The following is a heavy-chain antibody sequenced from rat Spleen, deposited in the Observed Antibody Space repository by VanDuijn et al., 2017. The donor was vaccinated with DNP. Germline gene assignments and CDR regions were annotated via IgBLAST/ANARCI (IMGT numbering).Heavy chain of an antibody. D-gene: IGHD1-12*01. CDR1: GFNFSNYG. CDR2: ISYDGSST. V-gene: IGHV5-29*01. CDR3: TRHRTIMPYYYAMDA. Sequence: EVQLVESGGGLVQPGRSLKLSCAASGFNFSNYGMAWVRQAPTQGLEWVASISYDGSSTYYRDSVKSRFTISRANAKSTLYLQMDSLRSEDTATYYCTRHRTIMPYYYAMDAWGQGASVTVSS. J-gene: IGHJ4*01.